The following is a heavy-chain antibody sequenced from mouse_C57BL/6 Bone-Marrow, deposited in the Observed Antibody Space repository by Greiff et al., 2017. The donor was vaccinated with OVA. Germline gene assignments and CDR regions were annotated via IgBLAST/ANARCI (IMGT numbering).Heavy chain of an antibody. V-gene: IGHV10-1*01. CDR1: GFSFNTYA. J-gene: IGHJ4*01. D-gene: IGHD1-1*01. Sequence: EVQLVESGGGLVQPKGSLKLSCAASGFSFNTYAMNWVRQAPGKGLEWVARIRSKSNNYATYYADSVKDRFTISRDDSESMLYLQMNNLKTEDTAMYYCVRNYGSTPYAMDYWGQGTSVTVSS. CDR2: IRSKSNNYAT. CDR3: VRNYGSTPYAMDY.